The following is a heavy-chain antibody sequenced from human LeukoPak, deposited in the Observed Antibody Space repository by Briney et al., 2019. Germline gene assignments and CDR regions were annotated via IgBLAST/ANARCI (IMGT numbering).Heavy chain of an antibody. D-gene: IGHD6-19*01. J-gene: IGHJ4*02. CDR2: ISGSGGST. V-gene: IGHV3-23*01. CDR1: GFTFSSYA. Sequence: GGSLRLSCAASGFTFSSYAMSRVLQAPGKGLEWVSAISGSGGSTYYADSVKGRFTISRDNSKNTLYLQMNSPRAEDTAVYYCAKDTSGWYSGYFDYWGQGTLVTVSS. CDR3: AKDTSGWYSGYFDY.